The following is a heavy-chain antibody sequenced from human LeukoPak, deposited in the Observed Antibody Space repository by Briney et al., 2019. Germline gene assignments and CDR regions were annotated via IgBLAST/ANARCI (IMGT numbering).Heavy chain of an antibody. J-gene: IGHJ4*02. Sequence: KTSETLSLTCTVSGGSISSGGYYWSWIRQHPGKGLEWIGYIYYSGSTYYNPSLKSRVTISVDTSKNQFSLKLSSVTAADTAVYYCAREEMIPPRYFDYWGQGTLVTVSS. V-gene: IGHV4-31*03. CDR1: GGSISSGGYY. D-gene: IGHD3-16*01. CDR2: IYYSGST. CDR3: AREEMIPPRYFDY.